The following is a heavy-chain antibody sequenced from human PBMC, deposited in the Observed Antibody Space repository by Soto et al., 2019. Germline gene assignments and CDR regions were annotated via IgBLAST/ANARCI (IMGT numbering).Heavy chain of an antibody. CDR1: GRSISSYY. Sequence: ADTLSLTCTVYGRSISSYYWSWIRQPAGKGLAWIGRIDTSGSPNYNPSLKSRVTMSVDTSKNQFSLKLSSVTAADTAVYYCARVISDALDIWGHGTMVTVSS. J-gene: IGHJ3*02. CDR2: IDTSGSP. V-gene: IGHV4-4*07. CDR3: ARVISDALDI. D-gene: IGHD3-16*02.